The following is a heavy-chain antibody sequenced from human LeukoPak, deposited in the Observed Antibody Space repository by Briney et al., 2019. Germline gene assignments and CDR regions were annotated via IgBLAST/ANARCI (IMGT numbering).Heavy chain of an antibody. CDR2: ITGSSTWT. CDR3: ARELVSSGTGYFDL. V-gene: IGHV3-23*01. J-gene: IGHJ2*01. CDR1: GFTFGNFG. Sequence: GGSLRLSCEAAGFTFGNFGMTWVRQAPGKGLQWVSGITGSSTWTYYAASVKGRFTVSRDNSQNTLHLQMNSLRADDTAVYYCARELVSSGTGYFDLWGRGTLVTVTS. D-gene: IGHD3-10*01.